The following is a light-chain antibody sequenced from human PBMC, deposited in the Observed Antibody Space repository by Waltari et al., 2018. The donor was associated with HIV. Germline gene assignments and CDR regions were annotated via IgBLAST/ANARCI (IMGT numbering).Light chain of an antibody. V-gene: IGLV1-51*01. CDR3: GTWDSSLSASWV. Sequence: QSVLTQPPSVSAAPGQKVTISCSGSSSNIGNNYVSWYQKLPGTAPKLLSDDNHKRPSEIPGRFSGSKSGTSATLGITVLQTGDEADYYCGTWDSSLSASWVFCRGTKLTVL. CDR2: DNH. CDR1: SSNIGNNY. J-gene: IGLJ3*02.